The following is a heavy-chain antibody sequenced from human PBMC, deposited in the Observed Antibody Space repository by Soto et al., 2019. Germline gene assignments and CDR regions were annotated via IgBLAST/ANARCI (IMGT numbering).Heavy chain of an antibody. J-gene: IGHJ5*02. D-gene: IGHD3-3*01. Sequence: ASVKVSCKASGYTFTSYGISWVRQAPGQGLEWMGWISAYNGNTNYAQKLQGRVTMTTDTSTSTAYMELRSLSSDVTAVYYWARARTYYDFWSGYGVNWFDPWGQGTLVTVSS. CDR2: ISAYNGNT. V-gene: IGHV1-18*04. CDR1: GYTFTSYG. CDR3: ARARTYYDFWSGYGVNWFDP.